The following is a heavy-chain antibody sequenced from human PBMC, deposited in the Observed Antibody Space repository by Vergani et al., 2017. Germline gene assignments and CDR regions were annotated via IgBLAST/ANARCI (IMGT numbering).Heavy chain of an antibody. D-gene: IGHD3-9*01. CDR1: GYTFSNYY. CDR3: AREDYGILTGYRY. V-gene: IGHV1-46*03. J-gene: IGHJ4*02. Sequence: QVQVVQSGAEVKKSGASVKVSCKTSGYTFSNYYMHWVRQAPGQGLEWMGIINPSGGHTNYAQKFQGRVTMTRDTSTSTVYMELSSLRSDDTAIYYCAREDYGILTGYRYWVQGTMVTVSA. CDR2: INPSGGHT.